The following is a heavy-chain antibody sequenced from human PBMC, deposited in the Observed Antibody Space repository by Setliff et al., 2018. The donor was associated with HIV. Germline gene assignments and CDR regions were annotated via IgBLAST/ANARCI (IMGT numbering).Heavy chain of an antibody. Sequence: GGSLRLSCAASVFTFNNYGMNWVRQAPGKGLEWVAFIRYDGSQKYYVDSVKGRFTISRDNSKNTLYLQMNSLRVEDTAVYYCAKEYHSSWYVGLDYWGQGTLVTVSS. CDR3: AKEYHSSWYVGLDY. CDR1: VFTFNNYG. J-gene: IGHJ4*02. V-gene: IGHV3-30*02. CDR2: IRYDGSQK. D-gene: IGHD6-13*01.